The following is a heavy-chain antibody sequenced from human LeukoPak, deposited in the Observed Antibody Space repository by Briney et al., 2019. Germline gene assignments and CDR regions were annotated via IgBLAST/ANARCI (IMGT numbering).Heavy chain of an antibody. V-gene: IGHV3-48*01. CDR2: ISSSSSTI. CDR1: GFTFSSYS. J-gene: IGHJ3*02. D-gene: IGHD1-7*01. CDR3: ARGRLTGTTTGYPFDI. Sequence: PGGSLRLSCAASGFTFSSYSMNWVRQAPGKGLEWVSYISSSSSTIYYADSVKGRFTISRDNAKNSLYLQMNSLRAEDTAVYYCARGRLTGTTTGYPFDIWGQGTMVTVSS.